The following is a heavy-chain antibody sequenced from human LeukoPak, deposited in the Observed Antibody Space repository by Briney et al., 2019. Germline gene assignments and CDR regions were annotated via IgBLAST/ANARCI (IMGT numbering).Heavy chain of an antibody. D-gene: IGHD4-17*01. CDR1: GYTFTSYG. CDR2: ISTHNGNT. Sequence: ASVKVSCKASGYTFTSYGISWVRQAPGQGLEWMGWISTHNGNTNYAQKVQGRVIMTTDTSTSTAYMELRSLRSDDTAVYYCANRPHDYGDYGDAFDIWGQGTMVTVAS. CDR3: ANRPHDYGDYGDAFDI. V-gene: IGHV1-18*01. J-gene: IGHJ3*02.